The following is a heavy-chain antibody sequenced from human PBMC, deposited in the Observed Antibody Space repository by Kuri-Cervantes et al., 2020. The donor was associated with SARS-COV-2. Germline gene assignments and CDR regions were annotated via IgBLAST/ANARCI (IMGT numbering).Heavy chain of an antibody. J-gene: IGHJ4*02. CDR2: IHYSGNT. CDR3: ARHFGYSYDSGGPGSYYFDY. D-gene: IGHD3-22*01. Sequence: ESLKISCTVSGGSVSSGSYYWSWIRQPPGKGLEWIGSIHYSGNTHYSPSLKSRVTISVDTSKNQFSLKPNSVTAADTAVYYCARHFGYSYDSGGPGSYYFDYWGQGTLVTVSS. CDR1: GGSVSSGSYY. V-gene: IGHV4-39*01.